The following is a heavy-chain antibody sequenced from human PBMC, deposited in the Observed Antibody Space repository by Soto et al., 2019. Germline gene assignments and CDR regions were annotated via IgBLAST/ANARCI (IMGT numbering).Heavy chain of an antibody. CDR1: GFTVSVNY. V-gene: IGHV3-53*01. J-gene: IGHJ5*02. D-gene: IGHD6-19*01. CDR3: ARGAVLYSGGWYNWLDP. CDR2: IDSGEKT. Sequence: GGSLRLSCAASGFTVSVNYMTWVRQAPGKGLEWVSVIDSGEKTYYADSVKGRFSISRDNTKNTLFLQMNSLRAEDTAVYYCARGAVLYSGGWYNWLDPWGQGTLVTVSS.